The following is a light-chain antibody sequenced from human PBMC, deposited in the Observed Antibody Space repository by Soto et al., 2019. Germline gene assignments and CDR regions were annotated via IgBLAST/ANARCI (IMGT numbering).Light chain of an antibody. CDR3: QQYEKWPPSIT. CDR2: GTS. CDR1: QPLNNN. Sequence: ETVLTQSPATVSLSPGDRATLSCRAGQPLNNNVAWYQHKPGQAPRLLIYGTSTRATGISARFSGGGSGTEFTLTISSLQSEDFAVYYCQQYEKWPPSITFGQGTRLEIK. J-gene: IGKJ5*01. V-gene: IGKV3-15*01.